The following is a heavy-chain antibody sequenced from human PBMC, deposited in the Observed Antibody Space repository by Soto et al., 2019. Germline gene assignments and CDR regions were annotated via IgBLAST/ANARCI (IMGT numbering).Heavy chain of an antibody. V-gene: IGHV1-46*01. CDR1: GYTFTSYY. CDR3: ARKGQRGAFDI. Sequence: QVQLVQSGAEVKKPGASVKVSCKASGYTFTSYYMHWVRQAPGQGLEWMGIINPSGGSTSYAQKFQGGVTMTRDTSTSTVYMELSSLRSEDTAVYYCARKGQRGAFDIWGQGTMVTVSS. CDR2: INPSGGST. J-gene: IGHJ3*02.